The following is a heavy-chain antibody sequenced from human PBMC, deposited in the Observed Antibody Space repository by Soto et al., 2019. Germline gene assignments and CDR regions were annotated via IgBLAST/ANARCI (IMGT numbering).Heavy chain of an antibody. J-gene: IGHJ6*01. Sequence: SGPTLVNPTQTLTLTCTFSGFSLTTIGMCVSWARQTPGKALEWLALIDWAGDKYYTTSLRTRLTISKGTSRNQVVLTMTDMDHGDTATYYCVRTAYTLGWSGYLGMEGWGQGITVLVSS. V-gene: IGHV2-70*20. CDR3: VRTAYTLGWSGYLGMEG. D-gene: IGHD3-16*01. CDR2: IDWAGDK. CDR1: GFSLTTIGMC.